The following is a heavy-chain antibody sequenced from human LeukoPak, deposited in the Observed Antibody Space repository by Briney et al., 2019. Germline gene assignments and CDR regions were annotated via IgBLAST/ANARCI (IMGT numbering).Heavy chain of an antibody. V-gene: IGHV3-53*01. CDR3: ARRAGDYSHPYDY. D-gene: IGHD3-22*01. CDR1: RFTFSSYA. J-gene: IGHJ4*02. Sequence: GGSLRLSCAASRFTFSSYAMSWVRQAPGKGLEWVSFIYSGGSTYYTDSVKGRFTISRDNSKNTLYLQMNSLRAEDTAVYYCARRAGDYSHPYDYWGQGILVTVSS. CDR2: IYSGGST.